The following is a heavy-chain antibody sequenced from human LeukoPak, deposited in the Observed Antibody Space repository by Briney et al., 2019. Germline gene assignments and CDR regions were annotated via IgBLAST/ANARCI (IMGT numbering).Heavy chain of an antibody. D-gene: IGHD2-21*02. Sequence: SETLSLTCAVYGGSFSGYYWSWIRQPPGKGLEWIGEINHSRSTNYNPSLKSRVTISVDTSKNKFSLKLSSVTAADTAVYYCARGENCGGDCYSGLNWGQGTLVTVSS. J-gene: IGHJ4*02. CDR1: GGSFSGYY. CDR2: INHSRST. CDR3: ARGENCGGDCYSGLN. V-gene: IGHV4-34*01.